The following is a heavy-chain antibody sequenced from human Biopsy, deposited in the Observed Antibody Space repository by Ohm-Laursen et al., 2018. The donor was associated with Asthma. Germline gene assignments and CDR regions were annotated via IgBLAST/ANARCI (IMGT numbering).Heavy chain of an antibody. V-gene: IGHV4-4*02. CDR2: IYYSGST. CDR3: ARAIGTGDWYFDV. J-gene: IGHJ2*01. CDR1: GDSISSNSW. Sequence: ETLSLTCAVSGDSISSNSWWTWVRQSPGRGLEWIGEIYYSGSTNYHPSLKGRVTISVTKSKNQFSLRLTSVTAADTAVYYCARAIGTGDWYFDVWGRGTLVTVSS. D-gene: IGHD1-1*01.